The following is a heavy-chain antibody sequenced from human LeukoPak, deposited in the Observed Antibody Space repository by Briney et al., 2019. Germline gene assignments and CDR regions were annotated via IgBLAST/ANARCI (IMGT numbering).Heavy chain of an antibody. J-gene: IGHJ4*02. Sequence: SETLSLTCAVYGGSFSGYYWSWIRQPPGKGLEWIGEINHSGSTNYNPSLKSRVTISVDTSKNQFSLKLSSVTAADTAVYYCARDGPTYYDYVWGSYRYPFDYWGQGTLVTVSS. D-gene: IGHD3-16*02. CDR1: GGSFSGYY. CDR2: INHSGST. V-gene: IGHV4-34*01. CDR3: ARDGPTYYDYVWGSYRYPFDY.